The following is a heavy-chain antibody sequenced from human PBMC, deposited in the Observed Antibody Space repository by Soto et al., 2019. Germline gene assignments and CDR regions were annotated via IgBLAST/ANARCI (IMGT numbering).Heavy chain of an antibody. CDR3: ARSPYYGGNSGPSYYYGMDV. D-gene: IGHD4-17*01. V-gene: IGHV1-69*13. Sequence: SVKVSCKASGGTFSSYAISWVRQAPGQGLEWMGGIIPIFGTANYAQKFQGRVTITADESTSTAYMELSSLRSEDTAVYYCARSPYYGGNSGPSYYYGMDVWGQGTTVTVSS. J-gene: IGHJ6*02. CDR2: IIPIFGTA. CDR1: GGTFSSYA.